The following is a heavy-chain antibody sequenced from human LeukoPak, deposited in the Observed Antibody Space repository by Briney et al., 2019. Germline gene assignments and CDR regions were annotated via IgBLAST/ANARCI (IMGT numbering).Heavy chain of an antibody. D-gene: IGHD3-10*01. CDR3: ARLVFGELSSYDY. J-gene: IGHJ4*02. CDR1: GFTFSSYA. CDR2: ISGSGGST. Sequence: GGSLRLSCAASGFTFSSYAMSWVRQAPGKGLEWVSGISGSGGSTYYADSVKGRFTISRDNSKNTLYLQMNSLRDDDTAVYYCARLVFGELSSYDYWGQGTLVTVSS. V-gene: IGHV3-23*01.